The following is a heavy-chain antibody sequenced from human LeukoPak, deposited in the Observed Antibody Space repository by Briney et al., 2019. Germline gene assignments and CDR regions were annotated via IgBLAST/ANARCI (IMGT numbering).Heavy chain of an antibody. CDR1: GYSFTSYW. D-gene: IGHD3-10*01. J-gene: IGHJ4*02. V-gene: IGHV5-51*01. Sequence: GESLKISCRGSGYSFTSYWIVWVRQMPGRGLEWMGIIYPGDSDTRYSPSFEGQVTISADKSRSTAYLQWSRLKASDTAIYYCARPRTDYYGSGSYYCDYWGQGTLVTVSS. CDR2: IYPGDSDT. CDR3: ARPRTDYYGSGSYYCDY.